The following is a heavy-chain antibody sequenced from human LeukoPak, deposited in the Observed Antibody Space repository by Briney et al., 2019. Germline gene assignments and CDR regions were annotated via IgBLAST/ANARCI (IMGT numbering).Heavy chain of an antibody. Sequence: GGSLRLSCAASGFTFSSDWMNWVRQAPGKGLEWVASINQDGSEKYYLDSVKGRFTISRDNAKNSLYLQMNSLRDEDTAVYSCARDGVRDGLYFDRWGQGTLVTVSS. CDR2: INQDGSEK. CDR3: ARDGVRDGLYFDR. CDR1: GFTFSSDW. J-gene: IGHJ4*02. D-gene: IGHD5-24*01. V-gene: IGHV3-7*01.